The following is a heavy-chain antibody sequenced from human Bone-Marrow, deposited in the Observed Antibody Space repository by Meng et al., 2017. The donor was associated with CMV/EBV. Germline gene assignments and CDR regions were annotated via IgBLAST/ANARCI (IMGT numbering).Heavy chain of an antibody. Sequence: ASVKVSCKASGYTFTNYGISWVRQAPGQGLEWMGWISPYDGDRNYARKFQGRITLTTDTSTTTVYMELRSLRSDDTAVYYCARDLEYCGSSSCYEDCFDPWGQGTLVTVSS. CDR2: ISPYDGDR. CDR1: GYTFTNYG. D-gene: IGHD2-2*01. CDR3: ARDLEYCGSSSCYEDCFDP. V-gene: IGHV1-18*01. J-gene: IGHJ5*02.